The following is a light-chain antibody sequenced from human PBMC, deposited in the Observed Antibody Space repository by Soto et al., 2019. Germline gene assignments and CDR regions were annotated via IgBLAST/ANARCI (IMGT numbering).Light chain of an antibody. CDR2: DAS. V-gene: IGKV3-20*01. CDR1: QSIANNY. Sequence: EVALTQSPGTLSLSPGASANLSCRASQSIANNYLTWYQQKPGQAPRVLIYDASTRATGIPDRFSGSGSGTDFTLTISRLEPEDFAVYYCQQYGSSPWTFGQGTKVEI. J-gene: IGKJ1*01. CDR3: QQYGSSPWT.